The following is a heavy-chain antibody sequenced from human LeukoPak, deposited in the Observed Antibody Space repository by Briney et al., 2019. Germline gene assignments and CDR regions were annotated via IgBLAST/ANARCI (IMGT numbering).Heavy chain of an antibody. CDR3: ARDRIAVAGAFDY. CDR2: ISGSSSYI. D-gene: IGHD6-19*01. Sequence: GGSLRLSCAASGAASGFTVSTYNMNWVRQAPGKGLEWVSSISGSSSYIYYADSVKGRFTISRDNAKRSPSLRMNSLRTEDTAVYYCARDRIAVAGAFDYWGQGTLVTVSS. J-gene: IGHJ4*02. CDR1: GFTVSTYN. V-gene: IGHV3-21*01.